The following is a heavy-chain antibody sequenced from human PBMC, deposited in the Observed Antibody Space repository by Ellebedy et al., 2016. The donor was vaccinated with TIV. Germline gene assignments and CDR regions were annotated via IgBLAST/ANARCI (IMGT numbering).Heavy chain of an antibody. CDR2: IYSGGST. CDR1: GLTVSDNY. V-gene: IGHV3-53*01. Sequence: GESLKISCEVSGLTVSDNYMGWVRQAPGKGLDWVSVIYSGGSTYYADSVKGRFTISRDNSKNTLFLQMNSLRAEDTAVYYCGTPGGYVSGFGQWGQGTLVIVSS. CDR3: GTPGGYVSGFGQ. J-gene: IGHJ4*02. D-gene: IGHD2-15*01.